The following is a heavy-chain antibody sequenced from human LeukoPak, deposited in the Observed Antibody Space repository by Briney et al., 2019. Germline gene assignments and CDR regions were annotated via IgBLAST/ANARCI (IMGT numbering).Heavy chain of an antibody. Sequence: GRSLRLSCAASGFTFSSYAMHWVRRAPGKGLEWVAVISYDGSNKYYADSVKGRSTISRDNSKNTLYLQMNSLRAEDTAVYYCARDGYSSSADAFDIWGQGTMVTVSS. V-gene: IGHV3-30-3*01. CDR3: ARDGYSSSADAFDI. J-gene: IGHJ3*02. CDR1: GFTFSSYA. D-gene: IGHD6-6*01. CDR2: ISYDGSNK.